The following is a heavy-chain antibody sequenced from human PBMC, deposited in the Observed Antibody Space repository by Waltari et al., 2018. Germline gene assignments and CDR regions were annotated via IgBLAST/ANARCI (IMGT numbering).Heavy chain of an antibody. CDR3: ARGTDYYDSMWAWFDP. Sequence: QVQLQESGPGLVKPSETLSLTCTVSGGSISSYYWSWIRQPAGKGLEWIGRIYTSGSTNYNPSLKSRVTMSVDTSKNQFSLKLSSVTAADTAVYYCARGTDYYDSMWAWFDPWGQGTLVTVSS. J-gene: IGHJ5*02. V-gene: IGHV4-4*07. CDR1: GGSISSYY. CDR2: IYTSGST. D-gene: IGHD3-22*01.